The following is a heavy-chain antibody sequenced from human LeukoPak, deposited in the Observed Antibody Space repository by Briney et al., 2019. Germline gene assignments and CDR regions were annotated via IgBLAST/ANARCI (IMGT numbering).Heavy chain of an antibody. Sequence: ASETLSLTCTVSGSSISSFYWSWIRQPPGKGLEWIGYIYYSGNTNYNPSLKNRVTISVDTSKNQFSLKLSSVTAADTAVYYCARGYSGSYGRFDYWGQGTLATVSS. V-gene: IGHV4-59*01. CDR2: IYYSGNT. CDR3: ARGYSGSYGRFDY. D-gene: IGHD1-26*01. CDR1: GSSISSFY. J-gene: IGHJ4*02.